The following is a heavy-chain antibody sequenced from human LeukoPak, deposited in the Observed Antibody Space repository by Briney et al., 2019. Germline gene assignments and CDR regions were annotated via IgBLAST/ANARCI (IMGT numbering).Heavy chain of an antibody. D-gene: IGHD3-10*01. CDR2: IKMDERSA. Sequence: PGGSLRLSCAVSGFTITNNWMYWVRQAPGRGLVWVSRIKMDERSAVYADSVKGRFTISRDNAKNTVYLQMNSLRAEDTAVYYCATVFKGSSLQDYWGQGTLVTVSS. CDR3: ATVFKGSSLQDY. V-gene: IGHV3-74*03. CDR1: GFTITNNW. J-gene: IGHJ4*02.